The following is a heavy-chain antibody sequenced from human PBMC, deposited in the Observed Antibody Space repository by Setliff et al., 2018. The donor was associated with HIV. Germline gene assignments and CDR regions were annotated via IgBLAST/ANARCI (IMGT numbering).Heavy chain of an antibody. Sequence: PGGSLRLSCAASGFTFSTYSMTWVRQPPGKGLEWIGYIYYSGSTNYNPSLKSRVTISVDTSKNQFSLKLSTVTAADTAVYYCARAGESAASWGPFDYWGQGTLVTVSS. CDR3: ARAGESAASWGPFDY. CDR1: GFTFSTYS. V-gene: IGHV4-59*01. D-gene: IGHD6-13*01. CDR2: IYYSGST. J-gene: IGHJ4*02.